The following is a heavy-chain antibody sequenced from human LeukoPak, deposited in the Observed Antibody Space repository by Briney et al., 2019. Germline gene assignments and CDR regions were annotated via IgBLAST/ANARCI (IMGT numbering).Heavy chain of an antibody. CDR1: GYTFSTYP. CDR2: ISAYNGNT. Sequence: GASVKVSCTASGYTFSTYPMNWVRQAPGQGLEWMGWISAYNGNTNYAQKLQGRVTMTTDTSTSTAYMELRSLRSDDTAGYYCARALSDYWGQGTLVTVSS. CDR3: ARALSDY. J-gene: IGHJ4*02. V-gene: IGHV1-18*01.